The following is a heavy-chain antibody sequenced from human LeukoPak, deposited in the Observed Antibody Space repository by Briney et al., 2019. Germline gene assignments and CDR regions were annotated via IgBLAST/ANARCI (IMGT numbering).Heavy chain of an antibody. CDR1: GFTFSSYG. J-gene: IGHJ4*02. Sequence: PGRSLRLSCAASGFTFSSYGMHWVRQAPGKGLEWVSSISSSSSYIYYADSVKGRFTISRDNAKNSLYLQMNSLRAEDTAVYYCARDPQADYWGQGTLVTVSS. CDR3: ARDPQADY. V-gene: IGHV3-21*01. CDR2: ISSSSSYI.